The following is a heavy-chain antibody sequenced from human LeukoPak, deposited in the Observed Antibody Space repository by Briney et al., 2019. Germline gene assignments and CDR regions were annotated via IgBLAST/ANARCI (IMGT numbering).Heavy chain of an antibody. CDR1: GYTFTSYG. CDR3: ARVVVRGVTPVYYYGMDV. D-gene: IGHD3-10*01. Sequence: GASVKVSCKASGYTFTSYGISWVRQAPGQGLEWMGWISAYNGNTNYAQKLQGRVTMTTDTSTSTAYMELRSLRSDDTAVYYCARVVVRGVTPVYYYGMDVWGQGSTVTVSS. V-gene: IGHV1-18*01. J-gene: IGHJ6*02. CDR2: ISAYNGNT.